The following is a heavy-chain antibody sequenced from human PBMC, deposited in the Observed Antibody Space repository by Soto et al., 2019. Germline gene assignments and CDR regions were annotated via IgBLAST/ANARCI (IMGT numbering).Heavy chain of an antibody. V-gene: IGHV3-74*01. CDR3: AREFLSAVRESADGDEFDY. Sequence: GGSLRLSCAASGFTFSSYWMHWVRQAPGKGLVWVSRINSDGSSTSYADSVKGRFTISRDNAKNTLYLQMNSLRAEDTAVYYCAREFLSAVRESADGDEFDYWGQGTLVTVSS. CDR1: GFTFSSYW. D-gene: IGHD3-10*01. CDR2: INSDGSST. J-gene: IGHJ4*02.